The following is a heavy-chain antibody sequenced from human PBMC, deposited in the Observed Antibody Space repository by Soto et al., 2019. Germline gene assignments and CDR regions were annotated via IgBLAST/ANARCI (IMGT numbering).Heavy chain of an antibody. J-gene: IGHJ6*02. Sequence: SEILSLTCTVSGGSVSTGSYDWSWIRQPPGKGLEWIGKIFFTGSAHYSPSLRNRVTMSVDTSKDQFSLTLTSVTAADTAVYYCARDGHGMDVWGQGTTVTVSS. V-gene: IGHV4-61*01. CDR2: IFFTGSA. CDR1: GGSVSTGSYD. CDR3: ARDGHGMDV.